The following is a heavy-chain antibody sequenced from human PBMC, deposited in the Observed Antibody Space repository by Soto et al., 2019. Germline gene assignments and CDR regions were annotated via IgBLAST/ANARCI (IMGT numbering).Heavy chain of an antibody. CDR2: ISGSGGST. Sequence: EVQLLESGGGLVQPGGSLRLSCAASGFTLSSYAMSWVRQAPGKGLEWVSAISGSGGSTYYADSVKGRFTISRDNSKNTQYLQMTSLRVEDTAVYYCAKDPPYYSSSWYYFDYWGQGTLVTVSS. J-gene: IGHJ4*02. D-gene: IGHD6-13*01. CDR1: GFTLSSYA. V-gene: IGHV3-23*01. CDR3: AKDPPYYSSSWYYFDY.